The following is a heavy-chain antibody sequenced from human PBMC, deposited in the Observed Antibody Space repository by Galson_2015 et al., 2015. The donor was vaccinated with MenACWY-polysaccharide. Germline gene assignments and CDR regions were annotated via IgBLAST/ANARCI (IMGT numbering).Heavy chain of an antibody. V-gene: IGHV4-31*03. Sequence: TLSLTCTVSGGSISYGVAHHWTWIRQYPGKGLEWIGFILGSGYTYFNPSLGSRVSISRDTSKNQFSLRLTSVTGADTARYYCARGVYCGGDCYSGTDYWGQGILVTVSS. J-gene: IGHJ4*02. CDR2: ILGSGYT. CDR3: ARGVYCGGDCYSGTDY. CDR1: GGSISYGVAHH. D-gene: IGHD2-21*02.